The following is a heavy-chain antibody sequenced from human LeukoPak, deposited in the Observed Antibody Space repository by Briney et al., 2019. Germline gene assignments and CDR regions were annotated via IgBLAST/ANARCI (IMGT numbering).Heavy chain of an antibody. V-gene: IGHV3-23*01. J-gene: IGHJ4*02. CDR3: AKAPIMVVVVGGLDY. CDR2: ISGSGGST. Sequence: QTGGSLILSCAASGFTFSSYGMSWVRQAPGKGLEWVSAISGSGGSTYYADSVKGRFTISRDNSKNTLYLQMNSLRAEDTAVYYCAKAPIMVVVVGGLDYWGQGTLVTVSS. D-gene: IGHD3-22*01. CDR1: GFTFSSYG.